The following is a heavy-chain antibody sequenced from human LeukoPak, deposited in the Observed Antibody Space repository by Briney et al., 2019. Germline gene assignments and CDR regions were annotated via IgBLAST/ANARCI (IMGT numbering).Heavy chain of an antibody. CDR2: IYPGDSDT. D-gene: IGHD6-19*01. CDR3: ARLGIAVAGTRGYYYYGMDV. V-gene: IGHV5-51*01. J-gene: IGHJ6*02. CDR1: GYSFTSYW. Sequence: GESLKISCKGSGYSFTSYWIGWVRQMPGKGLEWMGIIYPGDSDTRYSPSFQGQVTISADKSISTAYLQWSSLKASDTAMCYCARLGIAVAGTRGYYYYGMDVWGQGTTVTVSS.